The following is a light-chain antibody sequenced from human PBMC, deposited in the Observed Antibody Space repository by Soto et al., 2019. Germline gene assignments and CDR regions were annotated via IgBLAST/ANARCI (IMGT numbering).Light chain of an antibody. V-gene: IGKV3-15*01. CDR3: QQYNYWPPDRT. CDR2: GAS. Sequence: EIVMTQSPATLSVSPAERATLSCRASQSVGSNLAWYQLKPGQAPRLLIYGASTRATGIPARFSGSGSGTDFTLTISSLQSADFAIYFCQQYNYWPPDRTFGQGTKVEIK. CDR1: QSVGSN. J-gene: IGKJ1*01.